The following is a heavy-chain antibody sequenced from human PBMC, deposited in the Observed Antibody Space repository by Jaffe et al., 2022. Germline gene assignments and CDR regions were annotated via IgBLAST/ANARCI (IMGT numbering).Heavy chain of an antibody. D-gene: IGHD3-10*01. J-gene: IGHJ4*02. CDR2: INHSGST. Sequence: QVQLQQWGAGLLKPSETLSLTCAVYGGSFSGYYWSWIRQPPGKGLEWIGEINHSGSTNYNPSLKSRVTISVDTSKNQFSLKLSSVTAADTAVYYCARGGLLLWFGELAYFDYWGQGTLVTVSS. CDR1: GGSFSGYY. V-gene: IGHV4-34*01. CDR3: ARGGLLLWFGELAYFDY.